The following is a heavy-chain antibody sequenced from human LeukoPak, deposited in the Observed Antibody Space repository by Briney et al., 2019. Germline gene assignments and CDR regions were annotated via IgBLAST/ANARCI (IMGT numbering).Heavy chain of an antibody. CDR2: ISYDGSNK. Sequence: PGGSLRLSCAASGFTFSSYGMHWVRQAPGKGLEWVAVISYDGSNKYYADSVKGRFTISRDNSKNTLYLQMNSLRAEDTAVYYCAKSLSPYCSSTSCYAVYYYGMDVWGQGTTVTVSS. CDR1: GFTFSSYG. D-gene: IGHD2-2*01. V-gene: IGHV3-30*18. J-gene: IGHJ6*02. CDR3: AKSLSPYCSSTSCYAVYYYGMDV.